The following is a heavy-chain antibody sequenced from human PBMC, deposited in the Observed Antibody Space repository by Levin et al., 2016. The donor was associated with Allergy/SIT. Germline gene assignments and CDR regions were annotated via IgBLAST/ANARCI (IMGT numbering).Heavy chain of an antibody. V-gene: IGHV5-51*01. CDR2: IYPGDSDT. Sequence: GESLKISCQGSGYTFSNFWVGWVRQLPGKGLEWMGIIYPGDSDTRYSPSFQGRVTISADQSTSTAYLQWSSLVASDNAIYYCARHSRGGQLLRDAFEIWGQGTVVTVSS. D-gene: IGHD2-15*01. J-gene: IGHJ3*02. CDR1: GYTFSNFW. CDR3: ARHSRGGQLLRDAFEI.